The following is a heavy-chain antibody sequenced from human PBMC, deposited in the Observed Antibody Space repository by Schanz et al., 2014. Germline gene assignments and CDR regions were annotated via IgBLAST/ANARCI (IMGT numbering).Heavy chain of an antibody. Sequence: DVQLAESGGGLVQPGGSLRLSCAASGFTLSSYALSWVRQSPGKGLEWVSAINTADTTYYADSVKGRFTVSRDNSKNTLFLQMNSLRVEDTAVYYCATGRAASNFGSEYFLYWGQGTLVTVSS. CDR1: GFTLSSYA. CDR2: INTADTT. J-gene: IGHJ1*01. V-gene: IGHV3-23*04. CDR3: ATGRAASNFGSEYFLY. D-gene: IGHD6-13*01.